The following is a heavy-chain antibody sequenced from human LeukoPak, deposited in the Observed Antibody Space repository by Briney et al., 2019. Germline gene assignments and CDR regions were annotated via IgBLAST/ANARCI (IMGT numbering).Heavy chain of an antibody. J-gene: IGHJ6*03. Sequence: SETLSLTCAVYGGSFSGYYWSWIRQPPGKGLEWIGEINHRGSTNYNPSLKSRVTISVDTSKNQFSLKLSSVTAADTAVYYCARKWAPPIAAAPKRYYYYYMDVWGKGTTVTVSS. CDR2: INHRGST. CDR3: ARKWAPPIAAAPKRYYYYYMDV. V-gene: IGHV4-34*01. D-gene: IGHD6-13*01. CDR1: GGSFSGYY.